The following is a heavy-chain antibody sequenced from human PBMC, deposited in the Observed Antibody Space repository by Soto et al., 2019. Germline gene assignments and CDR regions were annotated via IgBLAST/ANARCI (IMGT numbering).Heavy chain of an antibody. CDR2: ISGSVGST. CDR1: GFTFSNYA. V-gene: IGHV3-23*01. Sequence: EVPLLESGGGLVQPGGSLRLSFAASGFTFSNYAMNWVRQAPGKGLEWVSVISGSVGSTYYADSVKGRFTISRDNSKNTMYLQMNSLRAEDTAVYSCASRNSGWYFDYWGQGTLVTVSS. CDR3: ASRNSGWYFDY. J-gene: IGHJ4*02. D-gene: IGHD6-19*01.